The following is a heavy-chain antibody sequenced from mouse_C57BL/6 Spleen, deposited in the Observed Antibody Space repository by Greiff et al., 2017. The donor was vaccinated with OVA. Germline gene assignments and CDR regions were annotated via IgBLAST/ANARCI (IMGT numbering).Heavy chain of an antibody. Sequence: QVQLQQPGAELVKPGASVKLSCKASGYTFTSYWMHWVKQRPGQGLEWIGMIHPTSGSTNYNEKFKSKATLSVDKSSSTAYMQLSSLTSEDSAVYYCARDDYDAAWFAYWGQGTLVTVSA. D-gene: IGHD2-4*01. V-gene: IGHV1-64*01. J-gene: IGHJ3*01. CDR1: GYTFTSYW. CDR3: ARDDYDAAWFAY. CDR2: IHPTSGST.